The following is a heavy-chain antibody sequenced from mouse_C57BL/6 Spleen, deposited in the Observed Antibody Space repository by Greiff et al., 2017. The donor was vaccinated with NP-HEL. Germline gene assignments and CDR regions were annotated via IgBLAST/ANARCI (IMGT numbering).Heavy chain of an antibody. V-gene: IGHV1-55*01. Sequence: QVQLQQPGAELVKPGASVKMSCKASGYTFTSSWITWVKQRPGQGLEWIGDIYPGSGSTNYNEKFKSKATLTVDTSSSTAYMQLSSLTSEDSAVYYCARSPLDYDDAMDYWGQGTSVTVSS. J-gene: IGHJ4*01. CDR1: GYTFTSSW. CDR3: ARSPLDYDDAMDY. D-gene: IGHD2-4*01. CDR2: IYPGSGST.